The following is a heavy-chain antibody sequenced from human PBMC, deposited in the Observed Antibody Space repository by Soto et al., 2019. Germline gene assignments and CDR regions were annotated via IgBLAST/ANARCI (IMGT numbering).Heavy chain of an antibody. CDR2: ISGSGIDI. D-gene: IGHD4-4*01. Sequence: GGSLRLSCAASGFTFSSYNMNWVRQAPGRGLEWVSSISGSGIDIHFTDSVKGRFTISRDNAKTSLYLQMDSLRPEDTAIYYCARKGVTNYTDYYFDLWGHGALVTVSS. V-gene: IGHV3-21*01. CDR1: GFTFSSYN. CDR3: ARKGVTNYTDYYFDL. J-gene: IGHJ4*01.